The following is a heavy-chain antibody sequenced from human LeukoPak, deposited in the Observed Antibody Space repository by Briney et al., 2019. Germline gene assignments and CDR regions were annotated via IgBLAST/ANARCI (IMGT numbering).Heavy chain of an antibody. CDR3: AKFGGSFAFLDY. D-gene: IGHD1-26*01. Sequence: SETLSLTCTVSGGSISSYYWSWIRQPPGKGLEWTGYIYYSGSTNYNPSLKSRVTISVDTSKNQFSLKLSSVTAADTAVYYCAKFGGSFAFLDYWGQGTLVTVSS. V-gene: IGHV4-59*01. CDR2: IYYSGST. CDR1: GGSISSYY. J-gene: IGHJ4*02.